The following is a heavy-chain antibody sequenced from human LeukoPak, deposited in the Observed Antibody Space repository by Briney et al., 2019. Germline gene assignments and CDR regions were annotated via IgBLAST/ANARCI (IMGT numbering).Heavy chain of an antibody. D-gene: IGHD4-23*01. CDR3: ASPSAGKPYYYYMDV. CDR1: GGSFSGYY. Sequence: SETLSLTCAVYGGSFSGYYWSWIRQPPGKGLEWIGEINHSGSTNYNPSLKSRVTISVDTSKNQFSLKLSSVTAADTAVYYCASPSAGKPYYYYMDVWGKGTTVTVSS. J-gene: IGHJ6*03. CDR2: INHSGST. V-gene: IGHV4-34*01.